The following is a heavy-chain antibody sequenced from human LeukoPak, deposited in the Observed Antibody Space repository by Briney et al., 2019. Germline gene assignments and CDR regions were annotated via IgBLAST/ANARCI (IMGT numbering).Heavy chain of an antibody. CDR3: AREPYYYGSGSFDY. CDR2: IKQDGSEK. D-gene: IGHD3-10*01. V-gene: IGHV3-7*01. J-gene: IGHJ4*02. CDR1: GFTFSSYW. Sequence: GGSLRLSCAASGFTFSSYWMSWVRQAPGKGLEWVANIKQDGSEKYYVDSVKGRFTISRDNAKNSLYLQMNSLRAEDTAVYYCAREPYYYGSGSFDYWGQGTLVTVSS.